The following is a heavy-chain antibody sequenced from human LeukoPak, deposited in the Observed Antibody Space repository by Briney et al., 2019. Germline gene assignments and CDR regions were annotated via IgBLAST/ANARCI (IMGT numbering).Heavy chain of an antibody. CDR3: ARDRSCTNGVCYPGYFDY. V-gene: IGHV4-4*07. Sequence: SETLSLTRTVSGGSISSYYWSWIRQPAGKGLEWIGRIYTSGSTNYNPSLKSRVTMSVDTSKNQFSLKLSSVTAADTAVYYCARDRSCTNGVCYPGYFDYWGQGTLVTVSS. J-gene: IGHJ4*02. CDR2: IYTSGST. CDR1: GGSISSYY. D-gene: IGHD2-8*01.